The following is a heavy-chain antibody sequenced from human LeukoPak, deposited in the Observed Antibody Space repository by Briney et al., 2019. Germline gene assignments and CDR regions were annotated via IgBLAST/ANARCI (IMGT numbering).Heavy chain of an antibody. CDR2: IYHSGST. Sequence: PSETLSLTCAVSGYSISSGYYWGWIRQPPGKGLEWIGSIYHSGSTYYNPSLKSRVTISVDTSENQFSLKLSSVTAADTAVYYCARHVPGYSSSWHDYWGQGTLVTVSS. CDR1: GYSISSGYY. V-gene: IGHV4-38-2*01. D-gene: IGHD6-13*01. J-gene: IGHJ4*02. CDR3: ARHVPGYSSSWHDY.